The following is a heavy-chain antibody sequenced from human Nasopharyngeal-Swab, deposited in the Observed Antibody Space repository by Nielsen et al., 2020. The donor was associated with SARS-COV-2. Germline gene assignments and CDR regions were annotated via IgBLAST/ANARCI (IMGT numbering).Heavy chain of an antibody. CDR1: GYTFTSYA. CDR3: ASGGSVGATHFDY. Sequence: ASVKVSCKASGYTFTSYAMHWVRQAPGQRLEWMGWINAGNANTKYSQKFQGRVNITRDTSASTAYMELSSLRSEDTAVYYCASGGSVGATHFDYWGQGTLVTVSS. J-gene: IGHJ4*02. V-gene: IGHV1-3*01. D-gene: IGHD1-26*01. CDR2: INAGNANT.